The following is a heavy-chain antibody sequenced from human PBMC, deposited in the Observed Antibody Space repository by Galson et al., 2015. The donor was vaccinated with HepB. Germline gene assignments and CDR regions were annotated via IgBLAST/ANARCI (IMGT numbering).Heavy chain of an antibody. D-gene: IGHD6-6*01. V-gene: IGHV3-33*01. CDR2: IWYDSSNK. CDR1: GFTFGSYG. CDR3: ARDHRRIATRLRPGLAAEAPDY. Sequence: SLRLSCAASGFTFGSYGMHWVRQAPGKGLEWVALIWYDSSNKYYVDFVKGRFTISRDNLKNTLFLQMNSLRAEDTAVYYCARDHRRIATRLRPGLAAEAPDYWGQGILVTVSS. J-gene: IGHJ4*02.